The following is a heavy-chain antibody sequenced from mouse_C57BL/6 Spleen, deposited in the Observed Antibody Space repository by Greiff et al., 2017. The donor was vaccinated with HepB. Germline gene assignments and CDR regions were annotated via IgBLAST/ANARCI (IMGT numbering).Heavy chain of an antibody. Sequence: QVQLQQPGAELVRPGSSVKLSCKASGYTFTSYWMHWVKQRPIQGLEWIGNIDPSDSETHYNQKFKDKATLTVDKSSSTAYMQLSSLTSEDSAFYYCARYYGYYAMDYWGQGTSVTVSS. CDR1: GYTFTSYW. CDR2: IDPSDSET. J-gene: IGHJ4*01. D-gene: IGHD1-2*01. V-gene: IGHV1-52*01. CDR3: ARYYGYYAMDY.